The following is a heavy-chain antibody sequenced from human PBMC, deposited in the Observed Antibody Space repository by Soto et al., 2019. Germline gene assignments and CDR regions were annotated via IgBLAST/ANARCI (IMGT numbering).Heavy chain of an antibody. J-gene: IGHJ6*02. D-gene: IGHD2-21*01. V-gene: IGHV1-2*04. CDR1: GYSFTDYH. CDR2: INPKSGGT. Sequence: GSAVKASCKASGYSFTDYHIPWVRQAPGQGLEWLGRINPKSGGTSTAQKFQGWVTMTTDTSISTSPMQLTRLTSVDTAIYDCPRRDPTACFNFVGSFLHHHELNVCGQGTTVIVS. CDR3: PRRDPTACFNFVGSFLHHHELNV.